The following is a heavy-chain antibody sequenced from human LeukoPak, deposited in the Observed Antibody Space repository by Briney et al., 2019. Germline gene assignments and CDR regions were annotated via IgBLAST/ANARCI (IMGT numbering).Heavy chain of an antibody. Sequence: PSQTLSLTCTVSGGSISSGGYYWSWIRQPPGKGLEWIGYIYHSGSTYYNPSLKSRVTISVDRSKNQFSLKLTSVTAADTAVYYCARHIPQSRMDDPYYFDYWGQGALVTVSS. V-gene: IGHV4-30-2*01. J-gene: IGHJ4*02. CDR1: GGSISSGGYY. CDR2: IYHSGST. CDR3: ARHIPQSRMDDPYYFDY. D-gene: IGHD1-1*01.